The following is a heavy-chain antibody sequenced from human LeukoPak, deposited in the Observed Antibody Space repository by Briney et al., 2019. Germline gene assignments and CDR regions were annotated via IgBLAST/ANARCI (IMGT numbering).Heavy chain of an antibody. D-gene: IGHD2-21*01. CDR3: ARQFGGGADPNFDY. Sequence: SETLSLTCTVSDGSIRSSSYYWSWIRQPPGKGLEWIGSIYYTGSTYYNPSLKSRVTISVGTSNNQFSLKLSSVTAADTAVYYCARQFGGGADPNFDYWGQGTLVTVSS. CDR1: DGSIRSSSYY. CDR2: IYYTGST. V-gene: IGHV4-39*01. J-gene: IGHJ4*02.